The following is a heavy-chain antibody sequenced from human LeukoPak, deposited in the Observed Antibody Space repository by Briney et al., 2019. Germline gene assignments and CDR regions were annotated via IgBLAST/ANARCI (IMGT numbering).Heavy chain of an antibody. CDR2: ISGRGDTI. CDR1: GFTFSSYA. V-gene: IGHV3-23*01. J-gene: IGHJ4*02. D-gene: IGHD5-24*01. CDR3: AKATMATTYFDY. Sequence: QSGGSLRLSCAASGFTFSSYAMSWVRQAPGKGLEWVSAISGRGDTIFYADSLRGRFTVSRDNSKNTLYLQMNSLRAEDTAVYYCAKATMATTYFDYWGQGTLVTVSS.